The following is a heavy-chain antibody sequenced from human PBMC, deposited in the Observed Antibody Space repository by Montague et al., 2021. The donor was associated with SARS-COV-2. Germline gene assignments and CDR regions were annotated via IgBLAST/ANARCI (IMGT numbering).Heavy chain of an antibody. CDR2: MYYSGST. CDR1: GGSISSSTYY. J-gene: IGHJ4*02. V-gene: IGHV4-39*01. Sequence: SETLSLTCTVSGGSISSSTYYWGWIRQPPGKGLEWIGSMYYSGSTYYNPSLKSRVTISVDTSKKQFSLKLSSVTAADTAVYYCARQPRNYYDSGIYWALGDYWGQGTLVTVSS. CDR3: ARQPRNYYDSGIYWALGDY. D-gene: IGHD3-10*01.